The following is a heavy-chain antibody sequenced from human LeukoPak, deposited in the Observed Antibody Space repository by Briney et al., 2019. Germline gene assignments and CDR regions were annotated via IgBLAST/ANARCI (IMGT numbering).Heavy chain of an antibody. D-gene: IGHD3-16*01. CDR2: IKEDGTEK. J-gene: IGHJ4*02. CDR3: VRESRPGGAMGLYHNFDY. CDR1: GFNISDFW. Sequence: PGGSLRLSCAASGFNISDFWMTWVRQAPGKGLEWVANIKEDGTEKHLVDSVKGRFTISRDNTKNLLYLQMNSLRGDDTATYYCVRESRPGGAMGLYHNFDYWGPGTLVAVSS. V-gene: IGHV3-7*01.